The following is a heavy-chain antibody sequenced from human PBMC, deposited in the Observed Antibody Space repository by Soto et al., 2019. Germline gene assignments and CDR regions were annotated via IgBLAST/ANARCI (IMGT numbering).Heavy chain of an antibody. CDR2: TKQDASIK. D-gene: IGHD3-9*01. J-gene: IGHJ4*02. CDR1: GFNSSTYW. Sequence: SLRLSCAASGFNSSTYWMSWVRQAPGRGLEWVANTKQDASIKYYVDSVKGRFTLSRDNAKNSLYLQLNSLRVEDTAVYYCARGPDILTGYYAFDYWGQGTLVTVSS. CDR3: ARGPDILTGYYAFDY. V-gene: IGHV3-7*01.